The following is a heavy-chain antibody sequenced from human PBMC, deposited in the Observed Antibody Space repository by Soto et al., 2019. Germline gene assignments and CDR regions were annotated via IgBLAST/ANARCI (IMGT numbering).Heavy chain of an antibody. J-gene: IGHJ3*01. D-gene: IGHD5-12*01. Sequence: GGSLRLSCAASVFTFSTSVMSWVRQAHGKGLQWVSSISGSGDRTCYADSVKGRFTVSRDNSKNTLYLDMNTVTADDTALYYCTWSLVARDAFDEWGQGTMVTVSS. CDR1: VFTFSTSV. V-gene: IGHV3-23*01. CDR2: ISGSGDRT. CDR3: TWSLVARDAFDE.